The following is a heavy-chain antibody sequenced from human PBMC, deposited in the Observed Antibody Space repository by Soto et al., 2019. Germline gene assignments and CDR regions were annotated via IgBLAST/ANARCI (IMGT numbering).Heavy chain of an antibody. V-gene: IGHV1-46*01. D-gene: IGHD3-3*01. CDR2: INPSGGST. J-gene: IGHJ5*02. CDR3: ARGGRITIFGVVIRGYRPSSNNWFDP. Sequence: GASVKVSCKASGYTFTSYYMHWVRQAPGQGLEWMGIINPSGGSTSYAQKFQGRVTMTRDTSTSTVYMELSSLRSEDTAVYYCARGGRITIFGVVIRGYRPSSNNWFDPWGQGTLVTVSS. CDR1: GYTFTSYY.